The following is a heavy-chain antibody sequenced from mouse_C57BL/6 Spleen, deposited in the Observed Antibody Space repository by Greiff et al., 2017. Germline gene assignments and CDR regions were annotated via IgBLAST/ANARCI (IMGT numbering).Heavy chain of an antibody. CDR2: ISSGGDYI. V-gene: IGHV5-9-1*02. D-gene: IGHD1-1*01. J-gene: IGHJ4*01. CDR1: GFTFSSYA. CDR3: TRDRYYGSRKAMDY. Sequence: EVMLVESGEGLVKPGGSLKLSCAASGFTFSSYAMSWVRQTPEKRLEWVAYISSGGDYIYYADTVKGRFTISRDNARNTLYLQMSSLKSEDTAMYYCTRDRYYGSRKAMDYWGQGTSVTVSS.